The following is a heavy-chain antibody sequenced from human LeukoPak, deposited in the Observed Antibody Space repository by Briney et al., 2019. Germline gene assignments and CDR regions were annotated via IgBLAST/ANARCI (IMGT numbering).Heavy chain of an antibody. Sequence: SETPSPTCTVSGGSISGSYWSWLRQPPGKGLEWIAYMYNSGSTNYNPSLKSRVTISIDTSKNQFSLKLSSLTAADTAIYYCARGIESYGDYGYWGQGILVTVSS. CDR2: MYNSGST. J-gene: IGHJ4*02. D-gene: IGHD4-17*01. V-gene: IGHV4-59*01. CDR1: GGSISGSY. CDR3: ARGIESYGDYGY.